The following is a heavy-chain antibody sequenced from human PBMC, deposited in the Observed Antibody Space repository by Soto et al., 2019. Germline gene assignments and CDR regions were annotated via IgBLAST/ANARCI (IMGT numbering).Heavy chain of an antibody. V-gene: IGHV4-59*08. J-gene: IGHJ4*02. D-gene: IGHD5-18*01. Sequence: SETLSLTCTVSGGSISSYYWSWIRQPPGKGLEWIGYIYYSGSTNYNPSLKSRVTISVDTSKNQFSLKLSSVTAADTAVYYCARATILYTAMVSYFDYWGQGTLVTSPQ. CDR3: ARATILYTAMVSYFDY. CDR2: IYYSGST. CDR1: GGSISSYY.